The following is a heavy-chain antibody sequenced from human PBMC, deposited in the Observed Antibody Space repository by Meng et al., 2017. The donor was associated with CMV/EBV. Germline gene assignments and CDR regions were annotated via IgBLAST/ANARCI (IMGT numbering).Heavy chain of an antibody. CDR1: GYTFTGYY. V-gene: IGHV1-2*02. D-gene: IGHD2-15*01. CDR2: INPNSGGT. Sequence: ASVKVSCKASGYTFTGYYMHWVRQAPGQGLEWMGWINPNSGGTNYAQKFQGRVTMTRDTSISTAYMELSSLRSEDTAVYYCARDAARYGVVVVAATPWFDPWGQGTLVTVSS. CDR3: ARDAARYGVVVVAATPWFDP. J-gene: IGHJ5*02.